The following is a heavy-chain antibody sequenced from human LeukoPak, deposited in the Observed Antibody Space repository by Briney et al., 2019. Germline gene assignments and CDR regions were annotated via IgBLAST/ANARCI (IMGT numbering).Heavy chain of an antibody. J-gene: IGHJ6*02. V-gene: IGHV3-7*01. CDR3: ATYTHWVAGDV. CDR1: GFTFSDSW. Sequence: GGSLRLSCAASGFTFSDSWMSWVRQVPGKGLEWVANMNQDGSAKGYVDSVKGRFTISRDNARNSLYLQMSSLRPEDTAVYYCATYTHWVAGDVWGQGTTVTVSS. CDR2: MNQDGSAK. D-gene: IGHD3-16*01.